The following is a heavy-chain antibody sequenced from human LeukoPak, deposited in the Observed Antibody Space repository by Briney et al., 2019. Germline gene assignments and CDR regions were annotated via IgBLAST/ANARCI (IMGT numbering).Heavy chain of an antibody. Sequence: GGSLRLSCAASGFTFNNFGMHWVRQAPGKGLEWVSFIGYEGVHKYYADSVKGRFTISKDNSEATLYLQMNSLRPEDTAVYYCAKDLHGGYSSDYWGQGTLVTVFS. CDR2: IGYEGVHK. CDR3: AKDLHGGYSSDY. D-gene: IGHD4-23*01. V-gene: IGHV3-30*02. J-gene: IGHJ4*02. CDR1: GFTFNNFG.